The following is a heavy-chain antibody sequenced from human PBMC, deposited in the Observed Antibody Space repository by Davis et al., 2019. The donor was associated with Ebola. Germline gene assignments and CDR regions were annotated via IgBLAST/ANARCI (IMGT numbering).Heavy chain of an antibody. CDR2: ISGSGGST. D-gene: IGHD3-3*01. J-gene: IGHJ4*02. V-gene: IGHV3-23*01. Sequence: GGSLRLSCAGSGFTFSNHAMSWVRQPPGKGLEWVSGISGSGGSTYYADSVKDRFTISRDNSKNTLYLQMNSLRAEDTAVYYCAKDHPAYYDFWSGYYDYWGQGTLVTVSS. CDR3: AKDHPAYYDFWSGYYDY. CDR1: GFTFSNHA.